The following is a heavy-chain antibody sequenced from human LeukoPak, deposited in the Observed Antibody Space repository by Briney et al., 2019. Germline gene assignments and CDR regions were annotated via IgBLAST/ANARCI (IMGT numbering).Heavy chain of an antibody. CDR2: IRYDGSNK. CDR1: GFAFSSYG. Sequence: PGGSLRLSCAASGFAFSSYGMHWVRQAPGKGLEWVAFIRYDGSNKYYADSVKGRFTISRDNSKNTLYLQMNSLRAEDTAVYYCTKIGYCSGGSCYTLSGYWGQGTPVTVSS. D-gene: IGHD2-15*01. CDR3: TKIGYCSGGSCYTLSGY. V-gene: IGHV3-30*02. J-gene: IGHJ4*02.